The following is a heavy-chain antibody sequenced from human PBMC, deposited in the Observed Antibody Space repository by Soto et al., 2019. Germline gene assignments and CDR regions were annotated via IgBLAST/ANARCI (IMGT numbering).Heavy chain of an antibody. CDR1: GDSISVGYY. Sequence: QVQLQESGPGLVKPSQTLSLTCTVSGDSISVGYYWSWIRQHPGKGLEWIGYVSPSGTTYYNPSLKSRVSISTDTSKNPFALEVSSVTTADTAVYYCARVRGSYGMDVWGQGTTVTVSS. V-gene: IGHV4-31*03. CDR3: ARVRGSYGMDV. J-gene: IGHJ6*02. CDR2: VSPSGTT.